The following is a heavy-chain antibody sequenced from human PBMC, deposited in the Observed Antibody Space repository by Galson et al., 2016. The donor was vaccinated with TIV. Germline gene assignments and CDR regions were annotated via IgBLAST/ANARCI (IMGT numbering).Heavy chain of an antibody. J-gene: IGHJ4*02. CDR1: GYRFSDYW. CDR3: ATLSSGWPNYFDN. CDR2: IYPGASDT. Sequence: QSGAEVKKPGESLKISCRGSGYRFSDYWIGWVRQTPEEGLEWTGVIYPGASDTKYSPSFQGQVTISADKSINTAYLQWNRLKASDTAIYFCATLSSGWPNYFDNWGQGTQVIVSS. D-gene: IGHD6-19*01. V-gene: IGHV5-51*01.